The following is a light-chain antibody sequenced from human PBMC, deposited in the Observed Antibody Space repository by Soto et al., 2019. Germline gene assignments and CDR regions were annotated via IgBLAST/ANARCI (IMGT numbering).Light chain of an antibody. CDR2: EVS. CDR3: SSYAGSVNVI. V-gene: IGLV2-8*01. J-gene: IGLJ2*01. Sequence: QSALTQPRSVSGSPGQSVTISCTGTSRDVGGYDYVSWYQQHQGKAPKLMISEVSKRPSGVPDRFSGSKSGNTASLTVSGLQAEDEADYYCSSYAGSVNVIFGGGTKLTVL. CDR1: SRDVGGYDY.